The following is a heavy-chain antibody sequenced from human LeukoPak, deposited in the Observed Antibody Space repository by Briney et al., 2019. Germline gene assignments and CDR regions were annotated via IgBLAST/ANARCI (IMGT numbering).Heavy chain of an antibody. J-gene: IGHJ5*02. CDR1: GGTFSSYA. Sequence: ASVKVSCKASGGTFSSYAISWVRQAPGQGLEWMGRIIPIFGIANYAQKFQGRVTITADKSTSTAYMELSSLRSEDTAVYYCARELNFWFDPWGQGTLVTVFS. CDR2: IIPIFGIA. CDR3: ARELNFWFDP. V-gene: IGHV1-69*04. D-gene: IGHD4/OR15-4a*01.